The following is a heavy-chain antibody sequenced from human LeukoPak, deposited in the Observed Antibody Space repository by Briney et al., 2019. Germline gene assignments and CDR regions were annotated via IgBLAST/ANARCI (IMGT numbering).Heavy chain of an antibody. Sequence: GGSLRLSCAVSGIALSNYGMSWVRQAPGKGLEWVASIREDGSEEFYVDSVKGRFTISRDNAKSSLYLQMNSLRADDTAVYYCASPYSSLVDSWGQGTRVTVSS. CDR2: IREDGSEE. D-gene: IGHD4-11*01. V-gene: IGHV3-7*01. CDR1: GIALSNYG. CDR3: ASPYSSLVDS. J-gene: IGHJ4*02.